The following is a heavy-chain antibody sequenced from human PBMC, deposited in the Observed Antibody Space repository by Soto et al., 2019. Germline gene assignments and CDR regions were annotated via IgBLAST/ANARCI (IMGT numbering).Heavy chain of an antibody. CDR1: GGSISSSSYY. CDR2: IYYRGST. J-gene: IGHJ4*02. Sequence: QLQLQESGPGLVKPSETLSLTCTVSGGSISSSSYYWGWIRQPPGKGLEWIGSIYYRGSTYYNPSLKSRVTISVDTSKNQFPLKLRSVTAADTAVYYCARHYPNDFLSGYYLAVAGNLDYWGQGTLVTVSS. D-gene: IGHD3-3*01. CDR3: ARHYPNDFLSGYYLAVAGNLDY. V-gene: IGHV4-39*01.